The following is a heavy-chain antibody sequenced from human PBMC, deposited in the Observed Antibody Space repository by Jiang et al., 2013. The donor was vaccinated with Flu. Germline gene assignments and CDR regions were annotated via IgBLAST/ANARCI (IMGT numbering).Heavy chain of an antibody. Sequence: LEWIGYIYYSGSTNXNPSLKSRVTISVDTSKNQFSLKLSSVTAADTAVYYCARSVAATPRWFDPWGQGTLVTVSS. D-gene: IGHD2-15*01. V-gene: IGHV4-59*01. CDR3: ARSVAATPRWFDP. CDR2: IYYSGST. J-gene: IGHJ5*02.